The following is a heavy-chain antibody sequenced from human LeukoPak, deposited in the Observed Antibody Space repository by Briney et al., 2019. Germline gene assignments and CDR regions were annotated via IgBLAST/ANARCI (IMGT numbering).Heavy chain of an antibody. CDR3: ASRMAPMVGFQH. CDR2: INHSGST. D-gene: IGHD2-8*01. Sequence: PSETLSLTCAVYGGSSSGYYWSWIRQPPGKGLEWIGEINHSGSTNYNPSLKSRVTISVDTSRNQFSLKLSSVTAADTAVYYCASRMAPMVGFQHWGQGTLVTVSS. V-gene: IGHV4-34*01. CDR1: GGSSSGYY. J-gene: IGHJ1*01.